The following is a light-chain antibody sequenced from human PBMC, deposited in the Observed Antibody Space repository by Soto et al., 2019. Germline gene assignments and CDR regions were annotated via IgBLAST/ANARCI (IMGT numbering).Light chain of an antibody. J-gene: IGLJ1*01. CDR3: SSYAGSDNYV. Sequence: QSALTQPPSASGSPGQSVTISCSGTSSDIGDHNLVSWYQQHPGKAPKLLIWGVTNRPSGVPHRFSGSKSGNTASPTVSGLQAEDEADYYCSSYAGSDNYVFGTGTKVTVL. CDR1: SSDIGDHNL. CDR2: GVT. V-gene: IGLV2-8*01.